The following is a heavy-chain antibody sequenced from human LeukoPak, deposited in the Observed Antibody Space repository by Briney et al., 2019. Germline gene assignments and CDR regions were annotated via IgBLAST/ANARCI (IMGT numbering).Heavy chain of an antibody. Sequence: SVKVSCKAFGGTFSSYAISWVRQAPGQGLEWMGRIIPILGIANYAQKFQGRVMITADKSTSTAYMELSSLRSEDTAVYYCARGDSSGWYSDYWGQGTLVTVSS. D-gene: IGHD6-19*01. J-gene: IGHJ4*02. V-gene: IGHV1-69*04. CDR1: GGTFSSYA. CDR3: ARGDSSGWYSDY. CDR2: IIPILGIA.